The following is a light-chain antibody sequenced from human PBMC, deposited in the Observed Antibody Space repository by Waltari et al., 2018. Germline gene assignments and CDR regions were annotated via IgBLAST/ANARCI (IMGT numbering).Light chain of an antibody. Sequence: FVLTQPHSVSESPGKTVTITCSGSSAVVNNYVQWYQQRPGSAPTTVIYEDNQRPSGVPGLFSGSIDTSSKSASLTISGLEPEDEGVYYCQSYESDKLWIFGGGTKLTVL. CDR1: SAVVNNY. CDR2: EDN. J-gene: IGLJ3*02. V-gene: IGLV6-57*02. CDR3: QSYESDKLWI.